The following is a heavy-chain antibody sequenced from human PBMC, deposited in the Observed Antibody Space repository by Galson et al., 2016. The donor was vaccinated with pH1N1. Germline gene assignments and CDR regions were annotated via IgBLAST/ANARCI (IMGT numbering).Heavy chain of an antibody. CDR2: VYPGNSDV. D-gene: IGHD3-10*01. CDR3: ARGGQYFYGSGRFLFHTHYFDP. CDR1: DSSFMSYW. V-gene: IGHV5-51*01. Sequence: QSGAEVTKPGESLRISCKASDSSFMSYWIAWVRQRPGKGLECVGFVYPGNSDVKYSPSFQGHVTISADKSTTTGFLQWSSLKASETAISYCARGGQYFYGSGRFLFHTHYFDPWGQGTLVTVSS. J-gene: IGHJ5*02.